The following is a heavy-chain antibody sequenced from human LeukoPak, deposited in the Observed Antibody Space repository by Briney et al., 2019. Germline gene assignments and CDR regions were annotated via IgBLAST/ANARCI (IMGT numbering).Heavy chain of an antibody. V-gene: IGHV1-69*04. CDR1: GGTFSSYT. CDR2: IIPILGIA. J-gene: IGHJ1*01. CDR3: AREGNSDCSSTSCYTNFQH. D-gene: IGHD2-2*02. Sequence: ASVKVSCKAFGGTFSSYTISWVRQAPGQGLEWMGRIIPILGIANYAQKFQGRVTITADKSTSTAYMELSSLRSEDTAVYYCAREGNSDCSSTSCYTNFQHWGQGTLVTVSS.